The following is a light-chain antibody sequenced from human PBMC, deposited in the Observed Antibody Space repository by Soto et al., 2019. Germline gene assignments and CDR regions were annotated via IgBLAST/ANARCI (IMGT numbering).Light chain of an antibody. V-gene: IGLV2-11*01. CDR1: SSDVGGYTF. CDR3: CSYAGGYTYV. J-gene: IGLJ1*01. Sequence: QSALTQPRSVSGSPGQSVTICCTGTSSDVGGYTFVSWYQQHPGKAPKVMIYDVTKRPSGVPDRFSGSKSGNTASLTISGLQAEDEADYYCCSYAGGYTYVFGTGTKLTVL. CDR2: DVT.